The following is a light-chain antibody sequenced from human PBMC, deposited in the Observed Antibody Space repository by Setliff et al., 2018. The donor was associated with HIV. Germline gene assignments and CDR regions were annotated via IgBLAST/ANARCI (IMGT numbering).Light chain of an antibody. CDR1: SSDVGNYNY. CDR3: SSHTPSSTLV. CDR2: EVS. Sequence: QSALTQPASVSGSPGQSITISCTGTSSDVGNYNYVSWYQQHPGKAPKLMIYEVSNRPSGISNRFSGSKSGNTASLTISGLRAEDEADYYCSSHTPSSTLVFGTGTKVTVL. V-gene: IGLV2-14*01. J-gene: IGLJ1*01.